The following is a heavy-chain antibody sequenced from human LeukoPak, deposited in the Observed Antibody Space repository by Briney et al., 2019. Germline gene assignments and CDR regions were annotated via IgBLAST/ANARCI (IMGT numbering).Heavy chain of an antibody. J-gene: IGHJ3*02. V-gene: IGHV3-53*01. Sequence: GGSLRLSCAASGFTVSSNYMSWVRQAPGKGLEWVSVIYSGGSTYYADSVKGRFTISRDNSKNTLYLQMNSLRAEDTAVYYCARSGGYYDSSGYYLDGAFDIWGQGTMVTVSS. CDR2: IYSGGST. CDR3: ARSGGYYDSSGYYLDGAFDI. D-gene: IGHD3-22*01. CDR1: GFTVSSNY.